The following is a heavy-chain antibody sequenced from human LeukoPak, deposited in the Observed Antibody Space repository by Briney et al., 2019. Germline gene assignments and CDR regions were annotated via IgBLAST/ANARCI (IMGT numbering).Heavy chain of an antibody. V-gene: IGHV4-59*01. CDR1: GGSISSFF. D-gene: IGHD3-9*01. CDR2: VHSSGST. J-gene: IGHJ4*02. CDR3: ARLAPGNYDILTGDPKVVFDY. Sequence: SETLSLTCTVSGGSISSFFWSWVRQPPGKGLEWIGYVHSSGSTKYNPSLKSRLIISVDMSKNQFSLKLRSVSVADTAVYYCARLAPGNYDILTGDPKVVFDYWGQGALVTVSS.